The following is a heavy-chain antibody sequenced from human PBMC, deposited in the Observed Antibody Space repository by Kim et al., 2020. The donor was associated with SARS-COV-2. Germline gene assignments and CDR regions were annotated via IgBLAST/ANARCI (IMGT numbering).Heavy chain of an antibody. V-gene: IGHV3-33*05. D-gene: IGHD2-2*01. CDR2: ISYDGSNK. Sequence: GGSLRLSCAASGFTFSSYGMHWVRQAPGKGLEWVAVISYDGSNKYYADSVKGRFTISRDNSKNTLYLQMNSLRAEDTAVYYCARVQYQLLFRGVFGMDVWGQGTTVTVSS. CDR1: GFTFSSYG. CDR3: ARVQYQLLFRGVFGMDV. J-gene: IGHJ6*02.